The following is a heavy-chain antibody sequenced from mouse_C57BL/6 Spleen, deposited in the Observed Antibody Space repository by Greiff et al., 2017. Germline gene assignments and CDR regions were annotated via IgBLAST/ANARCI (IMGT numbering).Heavy chain of an antibody. Sequence: QVQLQQPGAELVRPGSSVKLSCKASGYTFTSYWMHWVKQRPIQGLEWIGNIDPSDSETHYNQKFKDKATLTVDKSSSTAYMQLSSLTSEDSAVYYCARRDGLSYRDFDYWGQGTTLTVSS. CDR2: IDPSDSET. D-gene: IGHD1-1*01. J-gene: IGHJ2*01. V-gene: IGHV1-52*01. CDR1: GYTFTSYW. CDR3: ARRDGLSYRDFDY.